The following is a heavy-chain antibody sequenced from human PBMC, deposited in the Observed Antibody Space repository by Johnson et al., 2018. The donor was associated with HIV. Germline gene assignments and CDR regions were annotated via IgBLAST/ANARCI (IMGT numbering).Heavy chain of an antibody. D-gene: IGHD1-26*01. CDR2: IYSGGST. Sequence: SCEASGFSISSNYLSWVRQAPGKSLEWVSIIYSGGSTYYADSVKGRFTISRDNAKSSVILQVNSLTAEDTATYYCAKEWSAFDIWGQGTMVTVAA. CDR1: GFSISSNY. J-gene: IGHJ3*02. V-gene: IGHV3-66*01. CDR3: AKEWSAFDI.